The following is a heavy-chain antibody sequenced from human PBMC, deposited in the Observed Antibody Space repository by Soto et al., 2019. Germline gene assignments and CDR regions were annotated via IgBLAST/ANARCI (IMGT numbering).Heavy chain of an antibody. CDR1: GGTFSIYT. CDR3: AREGPPDIAWFDP. Sequence: QVQLVQSGAEVKKPGSSVKVSCKASGGTFSIYTISRVRQAPGQGLEWMGGSANSAQKFQGRLTVTADESTSTVYVELSSLTSEDTAVYYCAREGPPDIAWFDPWGQGTLVSVSS. J-gene: IGHJ5*02. CDR2: SA. D-gene: IGHD2-15*01. V-gene: IGHV1-69*01.